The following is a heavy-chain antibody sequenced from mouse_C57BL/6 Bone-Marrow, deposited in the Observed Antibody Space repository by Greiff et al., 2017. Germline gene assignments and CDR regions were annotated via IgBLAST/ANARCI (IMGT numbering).Heavy chain of an antibody. CDR2: IDPSDSYT. Sequence: QVQLQQPGAELVRPGTSVKLSCKASGYTFTSYWLHWVKQRPGQGLEWIGVIDPSDSYTKYNQKFKDKATLTADKSSSTAYMQLSSLTYEDSAVYYCARERWLLPAMDYWGQGTSVTVSP. J-gene: IGHJ4*01. V-gene: IGHV1-59*01. CDR3: ARERWLLPAMDY. D-gene: IGHD2-3*01. CDR1: GYTFTSYW.